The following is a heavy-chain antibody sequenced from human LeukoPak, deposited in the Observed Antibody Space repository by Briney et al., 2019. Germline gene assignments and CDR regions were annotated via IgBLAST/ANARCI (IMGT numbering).Heavy chain of an antibody. V-gene: IGHV3-74*01. CDR3: ARHFDGKGSFDF. J-gene: IGHJ5*01. Sequence: GGPLRLSCAASGFNFASRWMHWVRQVPGKGLVWVSRISSEGSDTTYADSVKGRFTISRDNVKKIVYLQMRSLRVEDTAVYYCARHFDGKGSFDFWGQGTLVTVSS. CDR2: ISSEGSDT. D-gene: IGHD4-23*01. CDR1: GFNFASRW.